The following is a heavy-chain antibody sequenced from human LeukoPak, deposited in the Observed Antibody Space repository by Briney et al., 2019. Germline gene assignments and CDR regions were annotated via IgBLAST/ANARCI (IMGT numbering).Heavy chain of an antibody. J-gene: IGHJ5*02. CDR3: ARLQVHCGGDCYTRWFDP. D-gene: IGHD2-21*02. V-gene: IGHV4-59*08. CDR1: GGSVSSYY. Sequence: SETLTLTCTVFGGSVSSYYWSWIRQPPGKGLEWIAYIYYSGSTKYNPSLKSRVTISLDRSKNQFSLKLRSVTAADTAVYYCARLQVHCGGDCYTRWFDPWGQGTLVTVSS. CDR2: IYYSGST.